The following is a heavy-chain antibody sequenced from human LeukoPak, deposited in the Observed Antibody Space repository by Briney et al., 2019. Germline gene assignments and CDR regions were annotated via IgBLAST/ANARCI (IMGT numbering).Heavy chain of an antibody. D-gene: IGHD1-26*01. J-gene: IGHJ4*02. Sequence: LSLTCTVSGGSISSGSYYWDWIRQAPGKGLEWVAVISYDGSNKYYADSVKGRFSISRDNSKDALYLQMNSLRAEDTAVYYCAKPYSGSYYVPYYFDSWGQGTLVTVSS. CDR2: ISYDGSNK. V-gene: IGHV3-30*18. CDR3: AKPYSGSYYVPYYFDS. CDR1: GGSISSGSYY.